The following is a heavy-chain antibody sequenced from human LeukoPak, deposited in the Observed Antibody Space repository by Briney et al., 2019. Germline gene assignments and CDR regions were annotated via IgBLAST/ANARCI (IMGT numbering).Heavy chain of an antibody. CDR3: AREWDYYGSGSFDY. D-gene: IGHD3-10*01. CDR1: GGTFSSYA. CDR2: IIPIFGTA. J-gene: IGHJ4*02. V-gene: IGHV1-69*13. Sequence: SVKVSCKASGGTFSSYAISWVRQAPGQGLEWMGGIIPIFGTANYAQKFQGRVTITADESTSTAYMELSSLRSEDTAVYYCAREWDYYGSGSFDYWGQGTLVTVSS.